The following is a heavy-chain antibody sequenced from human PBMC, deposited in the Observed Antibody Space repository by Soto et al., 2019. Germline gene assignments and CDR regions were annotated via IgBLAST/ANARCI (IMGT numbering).Heavy chain of an antibody. V-gene: IGHV4-34*12. CDR3: ARKRVRGAIFDQSFFDP. J-gene: IGHJ5*02. D-gene: IGHD3-3*01. Sequence: QVQLQQWGAGLLRPSETLSLTCAVYVGSFSGYYWSWIRQPPGKGLEWIGEIIHSGSTNYNPSLKSRVTILADTYKNQFSLKLSSVTVADTAVYYCARKRVRGAIFDQSFFDPWGQGTLVTVSS. CDR1: VGSFSGYY. CDR2: IIHSGST.